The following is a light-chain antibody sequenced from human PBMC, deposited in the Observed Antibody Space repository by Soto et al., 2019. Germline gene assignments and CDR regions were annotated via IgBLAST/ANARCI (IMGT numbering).Light chain of an antibody. CDR3: KQYGSSPPT. CDR1: QSVSSSY. J-gene: IGKJ1*01. CDR2: GAS. Sequence: DIVLTQSPGALSFSPGERATLSCRASQSVSSSYLAWYQQKPGQAPRLLIYGASSRATGIPDRFSGSGSGTEFTLTISRLEPEDFAVYYCKQYGSSPPTFGQGTKVDIX. V-gene: IGKV3-20*01.